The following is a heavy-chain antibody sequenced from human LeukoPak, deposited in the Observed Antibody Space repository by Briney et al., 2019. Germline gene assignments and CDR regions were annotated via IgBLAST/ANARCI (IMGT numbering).Heavy chain of an antibody. V-gene: IGHV4-4*02. J-gene: IGHJ4*02. CDR2: IYHSGST. CDR1: GGSISNRYW. D-gene: IGHD2-15*01. Sequence: PSETLSLTCAVSGGSISNRYWWSWVRQPPGKGLEWIGEIYHSGSTNYNPSLKSRVTISVDKSKNQFSLKLSSATAADTAVYYCARLPSGGSDYWGQGTPVTVSS. CDR3: ARLPSGGSDY.